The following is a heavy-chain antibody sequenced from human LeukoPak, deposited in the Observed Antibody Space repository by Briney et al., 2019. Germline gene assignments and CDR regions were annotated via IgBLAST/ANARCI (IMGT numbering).Heavy chain of an antibody. CDR1: GGSFSGYY. V-gene: IGHV4-34*01. Sequence: SETLSLTCAVYGGSFSGYYWSWIRQPPGKGLEWIGEINHSGSTNYNPSLKSRVTISVDTSKNQFSLKLTSVTAADTAVYYCARHIGEGSGRYYYYYMDVWGKGTTVTISS. CDR2: INHSGST. CDR3: ARHIGEGSGRYYYYYMDV. D-gene: IGHD3-10*01. J-gene: IGHJ6*03.